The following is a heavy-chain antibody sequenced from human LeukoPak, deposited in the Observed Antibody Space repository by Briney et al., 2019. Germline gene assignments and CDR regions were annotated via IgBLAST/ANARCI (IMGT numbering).Heavy chain of an antibody. Sequence: GGPLRLPCTTSGFFFSGYWMSWVRQAPGKGLEWVANIHQDGRERYYADSVKGRFTISRDNANNLLYLQMDSLRAEDTAMYYCAREYEAPFDYWGQGNLVTVSS. CDR1: GFFFSGYW. CDR3: AREYEAPFDY. D-gene: IGHD3-16*01. J-gene: IGHJ4*02. V-gene: IGHV3-7*01. CDR2: IHQDGRER.